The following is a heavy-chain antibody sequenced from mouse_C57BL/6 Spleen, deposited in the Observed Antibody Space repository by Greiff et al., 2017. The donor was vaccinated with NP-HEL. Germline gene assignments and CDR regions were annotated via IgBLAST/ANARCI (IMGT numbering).Heavy chain of an antibody. CDR1: GYTFTSYW. D-gene: IGHD1-1*01. CDR3: ARGAYGSSPYFDY. J-gene: IGHJ2*01. CDR2: IDPSDSET. V-gene: IGHV1-52*01. Sequence: VQLQQSGAELVRPGSSVKLSCKASGYTFTSYWMHWVKQRPIQGLEWIGNIDPSDSETHYNQKFKDKATLTVDKSSSTAYMQLSSLTSEDSAVYYCARGAYGSSPYFDYWGQGTTLTVSS.